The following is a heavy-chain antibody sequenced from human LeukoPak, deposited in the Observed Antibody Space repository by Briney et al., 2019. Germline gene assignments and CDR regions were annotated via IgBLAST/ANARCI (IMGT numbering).Heavy chain of an antibody. CDR3: ARDSWGFDY. J-gene: IGHJ4*02. D-gene: IGHD3-16*01. CDR1: GFTFSSYW. V-gene: IGHV3-74*01. CDR2: ISGDGSST. Sequence: GGSLRLSCAASGFTFSSYWMHWVRQAPGKGLVWVSRISGDGSSTSYADSVKGRFTISRDNSKNTLYLQMNSLRAEDTAVYYCARDSWGFDYWGQGTLVTVSS.